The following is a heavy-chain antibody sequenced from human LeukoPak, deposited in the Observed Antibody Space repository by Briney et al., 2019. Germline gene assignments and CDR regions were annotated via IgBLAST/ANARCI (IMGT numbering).Heavy chain of an antibody. D-gene: IGHD3-22*01. V-gene: IGHV4-34*01. J-gene: IGHJ4*02. CDR1: GGSFSGYY. Sequence: SETLSLTCAVYGGSFSGYYWSWIRQPPGKGLEWIGEINHSGSTNYNPSLKSRVTISVDTSKNQFSLKLSSVTAADTAVYYCAMYYYDSSGYYYGESYFDYWGQGTLVTVSS. CDR3: AMYYYDSSGYYYGESYFDY. CDR2: INHSGST.